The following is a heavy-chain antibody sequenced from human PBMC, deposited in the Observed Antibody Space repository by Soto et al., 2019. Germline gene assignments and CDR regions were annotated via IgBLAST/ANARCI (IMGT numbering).Heavy chain of an antibody. Sequence: QVQLVQSGAEVKKPGASVKVSCKASGYTFTSYAMHWVRQDPGQRLEWMGWINAGNGNTKYSQKFQDRVTITRDTPASTAYMELSSLRSEDKAVSYCARSDGPKGDYWGQGPLVTVSS. CDR2: INAGNGNT. J-gene: IGHJ4*02. CDR3: ARSDGPKGDY. CDR1: GYTFTSYA. V-gene: IGHV1-3*01. D-gene: IGHD4-17*01.